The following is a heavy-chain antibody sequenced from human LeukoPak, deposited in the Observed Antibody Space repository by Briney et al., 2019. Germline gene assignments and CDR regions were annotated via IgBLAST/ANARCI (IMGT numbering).Heavy chain of an antibody. J-gene: IGHJ4*02. Sequence: PGRSLRLSCAASGFTFSSYAMHGVRQAPGKGLGWGAVISYVEGNNYYPTSVKGRFTISRDNSKNTLYLQMNSLRAEDTAVYYCARDPSIAVAGGFWYFDYWGQGTLVTVSS. CDR1: GFTFSSYA. CDR3: ARDPSIAVAGGFWYFDY. V-gene: IGHV3-30*04. CDR2: ISYVEGNN. D-gene: IGHD6-19*01.